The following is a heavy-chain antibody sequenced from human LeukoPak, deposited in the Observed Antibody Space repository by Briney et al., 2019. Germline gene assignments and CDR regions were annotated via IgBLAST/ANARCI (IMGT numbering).Heavy chain of an antibody. V-gene: IGHV3-74*01. CDR1: GFTSGNYW. D-gene: IGHD3-3*01. CDR3: ARGMLSSAGYHWYYYMDV. Sequence: GGSLRLSCVASGFTSGNYWMHWVRQAPGKGPEWVSRIDDDGTDTHYAVSVKGRFTISRDNAKNTLYLQMNSPRGEDTAVYYCARGMLSSAGYHWYYYMDVRGKGAMVTVSS. CDR2: IDDDGTDT. J-gene: IGHJ6*03.